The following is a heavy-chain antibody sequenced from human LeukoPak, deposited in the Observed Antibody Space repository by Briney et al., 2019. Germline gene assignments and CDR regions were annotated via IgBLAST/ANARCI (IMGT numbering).Heavy chain of an antibody. CDR2: ISSSSSYI. CDR3: ATTLGLTISGSYYNVSDVAFDI. V-gene: IGHV3-21*01. CDR1: GGSISSSPYY. D-gene: IGHD3-10*01. J-gene: IGHJ3*02. Sequence: ETLSLTCTVSGGSISSSPYYWDWVRQAPGKGLEWVSSISSSSSYIYYADSVKGRFTISRDNAKNSLYLQMNSLRAEDTAVYYCATTLGLTISGSYYNVSDVAFDIWGQGTMVTVSS.